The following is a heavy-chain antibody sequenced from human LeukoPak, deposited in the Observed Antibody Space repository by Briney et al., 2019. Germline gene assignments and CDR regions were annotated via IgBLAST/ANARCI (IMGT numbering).Heavy chain of an antibody. CDR1: GYAFTSCG. Sequence: ASEKLSCNASGYAFTSCGISWERHAPGQALEWMGWISAYNGNTNYAQKLQGRVTMTTDTSTSTAYMELRSLRSDDTAVYYCARGPDYGDYGRSDYWGQGTLVTVSS. D-gene: IGHD4-17*01. CDR2: ISAYNGNT. V-gene: IGHV1-18*01. J-gene: IGHJ4*02. CDR3: ARGPDYGDYGRSDY.